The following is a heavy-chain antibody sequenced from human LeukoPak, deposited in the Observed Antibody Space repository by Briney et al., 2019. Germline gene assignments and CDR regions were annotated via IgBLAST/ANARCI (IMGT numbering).Heavy chain of an antibody. CDR1: GYTFTSYD. J-gene: IGHJ6*03. CDR2: MNPNSGNT. D-gene: IGHD6-13*01. CDR3: ARSYSSSWYLDYYYYMDV. Sequence: ASVKVSCKASGYTFTSYDINWVRQATGQGLEWMGWMNPNSGNTGYAQKFQGRVTITRNTSISTAYMELSSLRSEDTAVYYCARSYSSSWYLDYYYYMDVWGKGTTVTVSS. V-gene: IGHV1-8*03.